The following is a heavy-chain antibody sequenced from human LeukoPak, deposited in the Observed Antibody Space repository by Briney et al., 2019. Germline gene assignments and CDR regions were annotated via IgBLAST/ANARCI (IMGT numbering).Heavy chain of an antibody. CDR3: ARDVPHIVVVTSHWFDP. CDR2: ISYDGSNK. J-gene: IGHJ5*02. CDR1: GFTFSSYA. V-gene: IGHV3-30-3*01. Sequence: GRSLRLSCAASGFTFSSYAMHWVRQAPGKGLEWAAVISYDGSNKYYADSVKGRFTISRDSSKNTLYLQMNSLRAEDTAVYYCARDVPHIVVVTSHWFDPWGQGTLVTVSS. D-gene: IGHD2-21*02.